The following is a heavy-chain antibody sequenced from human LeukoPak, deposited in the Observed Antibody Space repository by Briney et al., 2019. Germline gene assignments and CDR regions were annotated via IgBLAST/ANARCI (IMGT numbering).Heavy chain of an antibody. CDR3: VQDFWATTGY. CDR2: IGSRGAYT. V-gene: IGHV3-23*01. J-gene: IGHJ4*02. Sequence: GGSLRLSCAASGFTFSSYAMSWVRQAPGKGLEWVSAIGSRGAYTTYADYARGRFSISRDDSMNTLFLQMNSLRADDTAVYYCVQDFWATTGYWGQGTLVTVFS. D-gene: IGHD4-17*01. CDR1: GFTFSSYA.